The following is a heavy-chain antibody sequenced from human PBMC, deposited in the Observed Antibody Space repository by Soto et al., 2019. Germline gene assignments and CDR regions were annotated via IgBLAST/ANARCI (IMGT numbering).Heavy chain of an antibody. V-gene: IGHV4-31*03. Sequence: PSETLSLTCTVSGGSISSGGYYWSWIRQHPGKGLEWIGYIYYSGSTYYNPSLKSRVTISVDTSKNQFSLKLSSVTAADTAVYYCARDRVYDFWSGYSPIYYYYYGMDVWGQGTTVTSP. CDR2: IYYSGST. D-gene: IGHD3-3*01. CDR3: ARDRVYDFWSGYSPIYYYYYGMDV. J-gene: IGHJ6*02. CDR1: GGSISSGGYY.